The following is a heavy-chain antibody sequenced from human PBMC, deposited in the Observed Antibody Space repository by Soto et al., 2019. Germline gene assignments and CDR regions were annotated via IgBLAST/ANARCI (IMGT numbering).Heavy chain of an antibody. CDR3: ARRYGGTFDY. CDR1: GGSITNGNYH. CDR2: IYYSGNT. D-gene: IGHD2-15*01. Sequence: SETLSLTCTVSGGSITNGNYHWGWIRQPPGKGLEWIGSIYYSGNTYYNPSLKSRVTLSVDTSKSQFSLKLSSVTAADTAVYYCARRYGGTFDYWGQGTLVTVSS. J-gene: IGHJ4*02. V-gene: IGHV4-39*01.